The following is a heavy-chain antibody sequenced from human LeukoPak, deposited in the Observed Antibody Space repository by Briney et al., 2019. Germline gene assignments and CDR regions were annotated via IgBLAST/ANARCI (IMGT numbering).Heavy chain of an antibody. CDR2: INHSGST. Sequence: SETLSLTCAVYGASFRGYYWSWIRQPPGKGLEWIGEINHSGSTNYNPSLKSRVTISVDTSKNQFSLKLSSVTAADTAVYYCARGTGYPLIGWGQGTLVTVSS. J-gene: IGHJ4*02. V-gene: IGHV4-34*01. CDR3: ARGTGYPLIG. CDR1: GASFRGYY. D-gene: IGHD3-22*01.